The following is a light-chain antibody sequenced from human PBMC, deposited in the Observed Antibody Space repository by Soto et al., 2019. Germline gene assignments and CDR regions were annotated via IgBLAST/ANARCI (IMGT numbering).Light chain of an antibody. CDR3: SSYTDSGTLV. V-gene: IGLV2-14*01. CDR2: DAG. Sequence: QSVLTQPASVSGSPGQSITISCTGTTSDVGGYNYVSWYQQHPGQAHKRLVYDAGDRTSGVSARFSGSKSGNTASLTISGLQTDDEADYHCSSYTDSGTLVFGRGTKLTVL. CDR1: TSDVGGYNY. J-gene: IGLJ1*01.